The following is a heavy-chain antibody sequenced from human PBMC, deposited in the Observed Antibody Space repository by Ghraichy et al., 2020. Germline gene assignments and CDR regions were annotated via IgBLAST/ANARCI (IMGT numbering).Heavy chain of an antibody. V-gene: IGHV4-34*01. D-gene: IGHD4-17*01. CDR2: INDSGST. CDR3: ARTTVTTYAFDI. J-gene: IGHJ3*02. CDR1: GGSFSGYY. Sequence: SETLSLTCAVYGGSFSGYYCSWIRQPPGKGLEWIGEINDSGSTNYNPSLKSRVTISVDTSKNQFSLKLSSVTAADTAVYYCARTTVTTYAFDIWGQGTMVTVSS.